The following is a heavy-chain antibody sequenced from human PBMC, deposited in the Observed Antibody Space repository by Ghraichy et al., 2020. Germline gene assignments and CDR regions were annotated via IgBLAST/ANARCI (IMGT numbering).Heavy chain of an antibody. CDR2: ISAYNGNT. J-gene: IGHJ4*02. V-gene: IGHV1-18*04. CDR1: GYTFTSYG. Sequence: ASVKVSCKASGYTFTSYGISWVRQAPGQGLEWMGWISAYNGNTNYAQKLQGRVTMTTDTSTSTAYMELRSLRSDDTAVYYCARDSEPMTMVKKAHFDYWGQGTLVTVSS. D-gene: IGHD4/OR15-4a*01. CDR3: ARDSEPMTMVKKAHFDY.